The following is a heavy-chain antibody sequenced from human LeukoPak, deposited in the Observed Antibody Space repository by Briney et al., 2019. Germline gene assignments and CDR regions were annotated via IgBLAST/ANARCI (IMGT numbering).Heavy chain of an antibody. D-gene: IGHD3-10*01. CDR2: INGDNGNT. CDR1: GYNFPSYT. Sequence: GASVKVSCTTSGYNFPSYTMHWLRQAPGQSPEWMGSINGDNGNTRYSEKFQDRVTFTRNTSASSAYMELSSLRFEDTAVYYCARSSSGTYHYWGQGTLVTVSS. V-gene: IGHV1-3*01. CDR3: ARSSSGTYHY. J-gene: IGHJ4*02.